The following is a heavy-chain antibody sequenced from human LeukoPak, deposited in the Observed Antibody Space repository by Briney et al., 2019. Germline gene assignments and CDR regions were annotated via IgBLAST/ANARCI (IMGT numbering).Heavy chain of an antibody. D-gene: IGHD2-8*01. CDR1: GFTFSSYS. J-gene: IGHJ5*02. Sequence: GGSLRLSCAASGFTFSSYSMNWVRQAPGRGLEWVSSISSSSSYIYYADSVKCRFTISRDNAKNSLYLQMNSLRAEDTAVYYCARGGKWSPRDRFDPWGQGTLVTVSS. CDR3: ARGGKWSPRDRFDP. V-gene: IGHV3-21*01. CDR2: ISSSSSYI.